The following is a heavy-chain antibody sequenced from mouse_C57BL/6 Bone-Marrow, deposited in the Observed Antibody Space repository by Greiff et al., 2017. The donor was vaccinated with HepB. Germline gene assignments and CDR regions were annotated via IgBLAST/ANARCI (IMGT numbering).Heavy chain of an antibody. CDR2: IDPSDSYT. CDR3: ARETGAWFAY. V-gene: IGHV1-69*01. D-gene: IGHD4-1*01. Sequence: VQLQQPGAELVMPGASVKLSCKASGYTFTSYWMHWVKQRPGQGLEWIGEIDPSDSYTNYNQKFKGKSTLTVDKSSSTAYMQLSSLTSEDSAVYYCARETGAWFAYWGHGTLVTVSA. J-gene: IGHJ3*01. CDR1: GYTFTSYW.